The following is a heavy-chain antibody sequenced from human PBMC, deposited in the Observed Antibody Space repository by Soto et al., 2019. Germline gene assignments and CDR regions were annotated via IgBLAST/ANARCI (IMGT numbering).Heavy chain of an antibody. V-gene: IGHV4-34*01. CDR2: INHSGST. Sequence: KTSETLSLTCAVYGGSFSGYYWSWIRQPPGKGLEWIGEINHSGSTNYNPSLKSRVTISVDTSKNQFSLKLSSVTAADTAVYYCARVRVYYYYYGMDVWGQGTTVTVSS. J-gene: IGHJ6*02. CDR3: ARVRVYYYYYGMDV. CDR1: GGSFSGYY.